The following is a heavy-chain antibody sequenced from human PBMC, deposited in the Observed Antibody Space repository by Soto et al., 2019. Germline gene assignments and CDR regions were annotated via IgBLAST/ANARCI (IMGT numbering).Heavy chain of an antibody. CDR1: GFTFNSYG. Sequence: GGSLRLSCAASGFTFNSYGMHWVRQAPGKGLEWVAVISYDGSNKDYADSVKGRFTISRDISKNTLYLRMNSLRAEDTAVYYCAKDVDNYYYYGMDVWGQGTTVTVSS. CDR2: ISYDGSNK. CDR3: AKDVDNYYYYGMDV. D-gene: IGHD3-9*01. V-gene: IGHV3-30*18. J-gene: IGHJ6*02.